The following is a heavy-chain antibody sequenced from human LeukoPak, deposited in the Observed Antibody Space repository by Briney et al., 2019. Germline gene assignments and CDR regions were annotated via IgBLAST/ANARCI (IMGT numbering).Heavy chain of an antibody. CDR1: GDSISSYY. CDR2: MYDSGST. CDR3: ARGGVGATSFNFDY. V-gene: IGHV4-59*01. Sequence: SETLSLTCAVSGDSISSYYWNWIRLPPGKGLEWIGHMYDSGSTNYNPSLKSRITISVDTPKNQFSLRLSSVTAADTAVYYCARGGVGATSFNFDYWGQATLVTVSS. D-gene: IGHD1-26*01. J-gene: IGHJ4*02.